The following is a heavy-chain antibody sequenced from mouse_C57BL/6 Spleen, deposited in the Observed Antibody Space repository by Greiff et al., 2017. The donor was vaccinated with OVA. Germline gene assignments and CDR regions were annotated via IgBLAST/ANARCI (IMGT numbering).Heavy chain of an antibody. J-gene: IGHJ3*01. CDR3: ARQGPYDYDDAWFAY. Sequence: EVQVVESGGGLVQPGGSLKLSCAASGFTFSDYYMYWVRQTPEKRLEWVAYISNGGGSTYYPDTVKGRFTISRDNAKNTLYLQMSRLKSEDTAMYYCARQGPYDYDDAWFAYWGQGTLVTVSA. V-gene: IGHV5-12*01. D-gene: IGHD2-4*01. CDR1: GFTFSDYY. CDR2: ISNGGGST.